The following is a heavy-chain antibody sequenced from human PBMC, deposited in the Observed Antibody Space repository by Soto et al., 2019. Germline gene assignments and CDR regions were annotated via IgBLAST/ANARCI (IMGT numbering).Heavy chain of an antibody. J-gene: IGHJ6*02. V-gene: IGHV3-23*01. CDR1: GFNFSTYA. CDR2: ISGSGGSI. Sequence: EVQLLESDGGLVQPEGSLRLSCAASGFNFSTYAMNWVRQAPGNELVWVSAISGSGGSIHYADSVKGRFTISRDNSKNTRYLQMNSLRDEDTAVYHCVKGYWKGDVWGQGTTVTVSS. D-gene: IGHD1-1*01. CDR3: VKGYWKGDV.